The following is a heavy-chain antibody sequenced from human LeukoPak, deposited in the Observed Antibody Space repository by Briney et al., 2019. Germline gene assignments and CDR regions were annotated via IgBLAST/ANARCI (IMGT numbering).Heavy chain of an antibody. V-gene: IGHV4-39*01. CDR3: ARAPGGLGDGYNYVGQYFQH. D-gene: IGHD5-24*01. Sequence: SETLSLTCTVSGGSISSSSYYWGWIRQPPGKGLEWIGSIYYSGSTYYNPSLKSRVTISVDTSKNQFSLKLSSVTAADTAVYYAARAPGGLGDGYNYVGQYFQHWGQGTLVTVSS. CDR2: IYYSGST. J-gene: IGHJ1*01. CDR1: GGSISSSSYY.